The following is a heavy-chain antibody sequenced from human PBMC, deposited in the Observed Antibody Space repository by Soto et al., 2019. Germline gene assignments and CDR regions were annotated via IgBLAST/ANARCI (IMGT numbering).Heavy chain of an antibody. CDR2: ISAYNGNT. V-gene: IGHV1-18*01. J-gene: IGHJ6*02. D-gene: IGHD1-26*01. CDR1: GYTFTSYG. Sequence: ASVKVSCKASGYTFTSYGISWVRQAPGQGLEWMGWISAYNGNTNYAQKLQGRVTMTTDTSTSTVYMELSSLRSEDTAVYYCAKSRVGATTRYYYGMDVWGQGTTVTVSS. CDR3: AKSRVGATTRYYYGMDV.